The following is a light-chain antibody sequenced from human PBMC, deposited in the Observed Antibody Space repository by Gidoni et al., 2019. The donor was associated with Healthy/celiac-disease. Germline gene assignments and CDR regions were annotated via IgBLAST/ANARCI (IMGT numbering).Light chain of an antibody. CDR1: QSISSY. Sequence: DIQMTQSPSSLSASVGDRVTITCRASQSISSYLNWYQQKPGKAPKLLIYAASSLQSGGPSRFSGSGAGTDFTLTISSLQQEEFATYYCQQSYSTPLTFGGGTKVEIK. J-gene: IGKJ4*01. CDR2: AAS. CDR3: QQSYSTPLT. V-gene: IGKV1-39*01.